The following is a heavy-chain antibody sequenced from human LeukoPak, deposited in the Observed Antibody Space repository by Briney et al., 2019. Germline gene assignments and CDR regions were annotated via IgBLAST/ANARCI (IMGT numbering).Heavy chain of an antibody. CDR1: GDSVSSKSAA. D-gene: IGHD2-2*01. V-gene: IGHV6-1*01. CDR3: ARRLTQYDCFDP. J-gene: IGHJ5*02. CDR2: TYYRSKWSS. Sequence: PSQTLSLTCAISGDSVSSKSAAWNWIRQSPSRGLEWLGRTYYRSKWSSGYAESVKSRITINPDTSRNQFSLQLKSVTPEDTAVYYCARRLTQYDCFDPWGQGILVTVSS.